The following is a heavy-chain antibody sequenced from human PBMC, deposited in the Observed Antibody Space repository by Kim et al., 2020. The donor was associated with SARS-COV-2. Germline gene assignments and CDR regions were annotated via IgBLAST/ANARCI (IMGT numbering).Heavy chain of an antibody. V-gene: IGHV3-21*01. CDR1: GFTFSSYS. CDR2: ISSSSSYI. D-gene: IGHD3-10*01. J-gene: IGHJ4*02. Sequence: GGSLRLSCAASGFTFSSYSMNWVRQAPGKGLEWVSSISSSSSYIYYADSVKGRFTISRDNAKNSLYLQMNSLRAEDTAVYYCARDPFYYYGSGSYYQEFDYWGQGTLVTVSS. CDR3: ARDPFYYYGSGSYYQEFDY.